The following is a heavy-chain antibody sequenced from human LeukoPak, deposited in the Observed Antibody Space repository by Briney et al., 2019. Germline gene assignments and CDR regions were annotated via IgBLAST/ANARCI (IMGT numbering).Heavy chain of an antibody. CDR1: GFTFSSYA. J-gene: IGHJ6*03. CDR3: AKEGAPVVPAARSRYYYYMDV. CDR2: ISWNSGSI. D-gene: IGHD2-2*01. V-gene: IGHV3-9*03. Sequence: GGSLRLSCAASGFTFSSYAMHWVRQAPGKGLEWVSGISWNSGSIGYADSVKGRFTISRDNAKNSLYLQMNSLRAEDMALYYCAKEGAPVVPAARSRYYYYMDVWGKGTTVTVSS.